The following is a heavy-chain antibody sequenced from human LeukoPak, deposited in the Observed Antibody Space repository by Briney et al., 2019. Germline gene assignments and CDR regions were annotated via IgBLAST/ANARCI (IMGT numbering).Heavy chain of an antibody. CDR1: GFTFTTYA. CDR2: IVGSGGST. J-gene: IGHJ4*02. D-gene: IGHD1-26*01. CDR3: AKGGKWDVTPFDY. V-gene: IGHV3-23*01. Sequence: GGSLRLSCAASGFTFTTYAMNWVRQAPGKGLEWVSGIVGSGGSTYYADSVKGRFTISRDNSKNTLYLQVNSLRAEDTAVYYCAKGGKWDVTPFDYWGQGTLVTVSS.